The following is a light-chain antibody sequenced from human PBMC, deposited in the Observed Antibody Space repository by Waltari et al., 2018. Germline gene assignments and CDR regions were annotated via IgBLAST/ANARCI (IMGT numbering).Light chain of an antibody. CDR1: QSVSRT. Sequence: EIVLTQSPGTLFLSPGEGATLSCRARQSVSRTLAWYQQKPGQAPRLLIYGASSRATGIPDRFSGSASGTDFILTISRLEPDDSAVYFCQHYVSLPATFGQGTKVEIK. V-gene: IGKV3-20*01. CDR3: QHYVSLPAT. CDR2: GAS. J-gene: IGKJ1*01.